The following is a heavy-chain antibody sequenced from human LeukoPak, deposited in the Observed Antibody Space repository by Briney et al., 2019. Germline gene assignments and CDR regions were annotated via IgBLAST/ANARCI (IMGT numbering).Heavy chain of an antibody. Sequence: PSETLSLTCTVSGDSISSYYWSWIRQPPGKGLEWIGYIYYSGSTNYNPSLKSRVTISVDTSKNQFSLKLSSVTAADTAVYYCATLGGRNTDWDYWGQGTLVTVSS. V-gene: IGHV4-59*08. CDR3: ATLGGRNTDWDY. J-gene: IGHJ4*02. CDR1: GDSISSYY. CDR2: IYYSGST. D-gene: IGHD2-15*01.